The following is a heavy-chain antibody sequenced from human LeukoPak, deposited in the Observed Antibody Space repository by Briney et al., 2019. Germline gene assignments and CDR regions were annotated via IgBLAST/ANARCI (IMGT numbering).Heavy chain of an antibody. CDR1: GYTFTSYY. CDR2: INPSGGST. CDR3: ARDLDIWALSSGGSFTYGY. Sequence: ASVKVSCKASGYTFTSYYMHWVRQAPGQGLEWMGIINPSGGSTSYAQKFQGRVTMTRDTSTSTVYMELSSLRSEDTAVYYCARDLDIWALSSGGSFTYGYWGQGTLVTVSS. J-gene: IGHJ4*02. D-gene: IGHD2-15*01. V-gene: IGHV1-46*01.